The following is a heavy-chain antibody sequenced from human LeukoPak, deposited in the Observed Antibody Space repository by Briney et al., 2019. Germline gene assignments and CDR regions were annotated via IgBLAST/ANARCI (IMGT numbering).Heavy chain of an antibody. D-gene: IGHD2-2*01. CDR1: GGSISSYY. CDR3: ARADRGSSTSWEESLFDY. CDR2: IYYSGST. Sequence: TSETLSLTCTVSGGSISSYYWSWIRQPPGKGLEWIGYIYYSGSTNYNPSLKSRVTISVDTSKNQFSLKLSSVTAADTAVYYCARADRGSSTSWEESLFDYWGQGTLVTVSS. V-gene: IGHV4-59*01. J-gene: IGHJ4*02.